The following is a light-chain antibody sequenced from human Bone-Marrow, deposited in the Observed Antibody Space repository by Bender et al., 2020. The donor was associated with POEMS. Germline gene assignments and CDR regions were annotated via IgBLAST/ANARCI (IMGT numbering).Light chain of an antibody. CDR1: SSDVGSYNR. V-gene: IGLV2-18*02. CDR3: SSYTSSSTLL. CDR2: EVS. J-gene: IGLJ3*02. Sequence: QSALTQPPSVSGSPGQSVTISCTGTSSDVGSYNRVSWYQQPPGTAPKLMIYEVSNRPSGVPDRFSGSKSGNTASLTISGLQAEEEAAYYCSSYTSSSTLLFGGGTKLTVL.